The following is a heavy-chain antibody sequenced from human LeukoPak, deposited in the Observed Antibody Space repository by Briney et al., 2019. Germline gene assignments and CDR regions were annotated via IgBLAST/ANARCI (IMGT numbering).Heavy chain of an antibody. D-gene: IGHD1-1*01. Sequence: PGGSLRLSCAASGFTFSGYAMSWVRQAPGKGLEWVSAISGSGGSTYYADSVKGRFTISRDNSKNTLYLQMNSLRAEDTAVYYCAKDGMRRTVSYFDYWGQGTLVTVSS. V-gene: IGHV3-23*01. CDR3: AKDGMRRTVSYFDY. J-gene: IGHJ4*02. CDR1: GFTFSGYA. CDR2: ISGSGGST.